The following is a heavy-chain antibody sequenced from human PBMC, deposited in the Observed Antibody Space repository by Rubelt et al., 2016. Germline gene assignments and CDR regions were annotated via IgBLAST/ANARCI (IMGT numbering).Heavy chain of an antibody. CDR3: ARGGGDFDY. V-gene: IGHV3-7*03. CDR1: GFTFSRYW. J-gene: IGHJ4*02. CDR2: IKEDGSTT. D-gene: IGHD3-16*01. Sequence: VQLVESGGGLVKPGGSLRLSCAASGFTFSRYWMCWVRQAPGKGLEWVATIKEDGSTTFYVDSGKGRFTISRDKAKNSLELQMNSLEAEDTAVYYCARGGGDFDYWGQGTLVTVSS.